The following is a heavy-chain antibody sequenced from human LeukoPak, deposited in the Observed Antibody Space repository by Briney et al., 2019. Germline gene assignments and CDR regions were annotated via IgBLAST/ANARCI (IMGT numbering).Heavy chain of an antibody. J-gene: IGHJ4*02. CDR3: ARGGIVALDLDY. Sequence: SQTLSLTCAISGDSVSSNSAAWNWIRQSPSRGLEWLGRTYYRSKWYNDYAVSVKSRITINPDTSKNQFSLRLNSVTLEDTAVYYCARGGIVALDLDYSGQGTLVTVSS. V-gene: IGHV6-1*01. D-gene: IGHD5-12*01. CDR1: GDSVSSNSAA. CDR2: TYYRSKWYN.